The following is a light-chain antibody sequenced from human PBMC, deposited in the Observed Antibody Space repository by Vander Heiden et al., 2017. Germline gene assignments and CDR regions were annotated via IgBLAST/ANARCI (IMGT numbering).Light chain of an antibody. CDR1: QNINHF. CDR2: DAS. Sequence: EVVLMQSPATLSLSPADSATLPRTASQNINHFLAWYQQKPGQTPRLHFYDASKRATGIPARFSGTGSGTNFTLAISSLEPEDCAVYYCQQVDTWPLTFGGGTKVEIK. CDR3: QQVDTWPLT. V-gene: IGKV3-11*01. J-gene: IGKJ4*01.